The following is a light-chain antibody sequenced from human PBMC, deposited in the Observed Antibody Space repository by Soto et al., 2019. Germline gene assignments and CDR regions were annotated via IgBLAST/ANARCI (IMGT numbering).Light chain of an antibody. V-gene: IGKV1-39*01. CDR2: AAS. CDR3: QQSYSTPPEIT. Sequence: DIQMTQSPSSLSASVGDRVTITCRAGQYIGRYLNWYQQKPGQAPKLLIYAASSLKSGVPSRFSGSGSGTDFTLTISSLQPEAFATYYCQQSYSTPPEITFGPGTKVDIK. J-gene: IGKJ3*01. CDR1: QYIGRY.